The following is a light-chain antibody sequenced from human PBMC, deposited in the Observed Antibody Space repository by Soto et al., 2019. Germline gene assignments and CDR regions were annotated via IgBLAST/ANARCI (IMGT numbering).Light chain of an antibody. CDR2: AAP. CDR3: QQSDSSPT. Sequence: IQMTQSPSSLSASICDRVTITCRASQSITNYLNWYQQTPGKAPKLLIYAAPSLQDGVPARFSGSGSGTDFTLTISSLQPEDFATYYCQQSDSSPTFGHGTKVDIK. V-gene: IGKV1-39*01. CDR1: QSITNY. J-gene: IGKJ2*01.